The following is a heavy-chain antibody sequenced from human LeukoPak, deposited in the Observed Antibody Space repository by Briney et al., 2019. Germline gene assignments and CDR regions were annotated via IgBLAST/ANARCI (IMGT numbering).Heavy chain of an antibody. CDR1: VGTFSSYA. J-gene: IGHJ4*02. V-gene: IGHV1-69*04. Sequence: SVKVSCKASVGTFSSYAISWVRQAPGQELDWMGRIIPILGIANYAQKFQGRVTITADKSTSTAYMELSSLRSEDTAVYYCARAGTEYYYDSSGYPDYWGQGILVTVSS. D-gene: IGHD3-22*01. CDR3: ARAGTEYYYDSSGYPDY. CDR2: IIPILGIA.